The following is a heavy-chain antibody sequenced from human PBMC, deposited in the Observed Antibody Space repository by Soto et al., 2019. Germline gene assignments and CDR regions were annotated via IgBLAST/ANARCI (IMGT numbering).Heavy chain of an antibody. CDR3: SRRAPEGFDP. V-gene: IGHV4-59*08. Sequence: KTSETLSLTCTVSGGSIFGYYWSWIRQPPGKGLEWIGYVYYTGSTYYNPSLKSRVTISVDTSKNHFSLKLGSVTAADTALYYCSRRAPEGFDPWGQGTLVTVSS. CDR2: VYYTGST. CDR1: GGSIFGYY. J-gene: IGHJ5*02.